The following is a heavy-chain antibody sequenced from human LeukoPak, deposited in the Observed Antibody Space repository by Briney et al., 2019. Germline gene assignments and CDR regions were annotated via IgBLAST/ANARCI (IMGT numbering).Heavy chain of an antibody. J-gene: IGHJ4*02. CDR3: ATWDGSSWYLDY. D-gene: IGHD6-13*01. CDR2: FDPEGGET. V-gene: IGHV1-24*01. Sequence: ASVKVSCKVSGYTLTELSMHWVRQAPGKGLEWMGGFDPEGGETIYAQKFQGRVTMTEDTSTDTAYMELSSLRSEDTAVYYCATWDGSSWYLDYWGQGTLATVSS. CDR1: GYTLTELS.